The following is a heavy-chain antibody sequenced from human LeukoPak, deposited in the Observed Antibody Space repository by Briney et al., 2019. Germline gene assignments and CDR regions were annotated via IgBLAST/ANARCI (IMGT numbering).Heavy chain of an antibody. V-gene: IGHV3-33*01. CDR1: GFTFSSYG. CDR2: IWYDGSNK. Sequence: GRSLRLSCAASGFTFSSYGMHWVRQAPGKGLEWVAVIWYDGSNKYYADSVKGRFTISRDNSKNTLYLQMNSLRAEDTAVYYCASSAWVCSGGSCSFDYWGQGTLVTVSS. J-gene: IGHJ4*02. CDR3: ASSAWVCSGGSCSFDY. D-gene: IGHD2-15*01.